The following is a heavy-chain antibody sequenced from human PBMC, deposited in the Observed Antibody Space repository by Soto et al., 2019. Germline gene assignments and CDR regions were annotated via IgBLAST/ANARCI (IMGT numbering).Heavy chain of an antibody. CDR1: GGSINGYY. CDR3: ARASGYSYGYDDFFDN. CDR2: FHFSGST. D-gene: IGHD5-18*01. V-gene: IGHV4-59*01. Sequence: QVQLQESGPGLVKPSETLSLTCTVSGGSINGYYWTWLRQSPTNGLEWIGYFHFSGSTKYNPSLQSRLTISDDTSKNQISLTLSSVTAADTAVYYCARASGYSYGYDDFFDNWGQGTLANVSS. J-gene: IGHJ4*01.